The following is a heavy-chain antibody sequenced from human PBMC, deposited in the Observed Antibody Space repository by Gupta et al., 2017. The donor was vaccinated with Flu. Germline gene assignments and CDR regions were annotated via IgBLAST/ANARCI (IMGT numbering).Heavy chain of an antibody. J-gene: IGHJ4*02. D-gene: IGHD3-22*01. CDR2: ISASSSFI. Sequence: VKPGGSLRLSCAASGFTFGTYTMTWIRQAPGKGLEWVSSISASSSFIFYADSVKGRFAVSRDNAKYSLYLQMDSLRADDTAVYFCARSFAYDRSASYDSWGQGTLVTVSS. V-gene: IGHV3-21*01. CDR1: GFTFGTYT. CDR3: ARSFAYDRSASYDS.